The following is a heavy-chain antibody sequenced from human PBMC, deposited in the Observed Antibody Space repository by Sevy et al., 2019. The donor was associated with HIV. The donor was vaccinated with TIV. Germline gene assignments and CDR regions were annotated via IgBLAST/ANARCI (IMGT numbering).Heavy chain of an antibody. CDR3: AKDGYKPSVGDENYYYYYMDV. J-gene: IGHJ6*03. CDR2: ISGSGGST. V-gene: IGHV3-23*01. CDR1: GFTFSSYA. D-gene: IGHD1-20*01. Sequence: GGSLRLSCAASGFTFSSYAMNWVRQAPGKGLEWVSAISGSGGSTYYADSVKGRFTISRDNSKNTLYLQMNSLRAEDTAVYYCAKDGYKPSVGDENYYYYYMDVWGKGTTVTVS.